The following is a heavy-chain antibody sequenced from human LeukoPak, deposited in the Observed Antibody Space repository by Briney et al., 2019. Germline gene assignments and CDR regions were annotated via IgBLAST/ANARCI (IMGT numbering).Heavy chain of an antibody. D-gene: IGHD5-24*01. CDR2: MNPNSGNT. J-gene: IGHJ5*02. V-gene: IGHV1-8*03. CDR3: ARDGEGQNWFDP. Sequence: ASVKVSCKASGYTFTSYDINWVRQATGQGPEWMGWMNPNSGNTGYAQKFQGRVTITRNTSISTAYMELSSLRSEDTAVYYCARDGEGQNWFDPWGQGTLVTVSS. CDR1: GYTFTSYD.